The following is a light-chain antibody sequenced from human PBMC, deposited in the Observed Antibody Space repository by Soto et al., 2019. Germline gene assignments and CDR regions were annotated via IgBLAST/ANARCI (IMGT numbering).Light chain of an antibody. CDR3: HSPTTSGTLWV. Sequence: QSALTQPASVSGSPGQSITISCTGTSSDVGGHNYVSWYQQHPGKAPKLIISEVSNRPSGVSNRFSGSKSGNTASLTISGLQAEDEGDYYCHSPTTSGTLWVLGGGTKLTVL. CDR2: EVS. V-gene: IGLV2-14*01. J-gene: IGLJ2*01. CDR1: SSDVGGHNY.